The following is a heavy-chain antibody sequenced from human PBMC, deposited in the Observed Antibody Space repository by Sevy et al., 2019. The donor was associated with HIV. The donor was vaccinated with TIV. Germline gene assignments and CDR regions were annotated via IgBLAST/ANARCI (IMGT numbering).Heavy chain of an antibody. CDR3: ARDYYGSGSYRWFDP. CDR2: IYYSGST. CDR1: GGSISSYY. V-gene: IGHV4-59*01. J-gene: IGHJ5*02. Sequence: SETLSLTCTVSGGSISSYYWSWIRQPPGKGLEWIGYIYYSGSTNYNPSLKSRVTISLDTSKNQFSLKLSSVTAADTAVYYCARDYYGSGSYRWFDPWGQGTLVTVSS. D-gene: IGHD3-10*01.